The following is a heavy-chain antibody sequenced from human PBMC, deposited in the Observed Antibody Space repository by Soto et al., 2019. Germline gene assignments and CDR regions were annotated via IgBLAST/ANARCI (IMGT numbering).Heavy chain of an antibody. Sequence: PGGSLRLSCAASGFTFSSYGMHWVRQAPGKGLEWVAVICYDGSNKYYADSVKGRFTISRDNSKNTLYLQMNSLRAEDTAVYYCARDRRWHCTYGVCYPYCYGMAFWGQGTTVTVSS. V-gene: IGHV3-33*01. D-gene: IGHD2-8*01. CDR2: ICYDGSNK. CDR1: GFTFSSYG. CDR3: ARDRRWHCTYGVCYPYCYGMAF. J-gene: IGHJ6*02.